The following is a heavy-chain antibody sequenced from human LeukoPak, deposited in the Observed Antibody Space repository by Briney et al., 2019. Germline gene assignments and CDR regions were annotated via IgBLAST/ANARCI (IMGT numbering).Heavy chain of an antibody. CDR3: ARGIIYCSSTSCYWHNWFDP. V-gene: IGHV4-31*03. D-gene: IGHD2-2*01. Sequence: SETLSLTCTVSGVSISSGGYYWSWLRQHPGKGLEWIGYIYYSGSTYYDPSLKSRVTISVDTSKNQFSLKLSSVTAADTAVYYCARGIIYCSSTSCYWHNWFDPWGQGTLVTVSS. CDR2: IYYSGST. CDR1: GVSISSGGYY. J-gene: IGHJ5*02.